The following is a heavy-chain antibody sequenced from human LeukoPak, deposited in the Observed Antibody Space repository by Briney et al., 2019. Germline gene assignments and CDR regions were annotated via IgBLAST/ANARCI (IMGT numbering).Heavy chain of an antibody. Sequence: SETLSLTCTVSGGSISSYYWSWIRQPAGKGLEWIGRIYTSGSTNYNPSLQSRVTMSVDTSKNQFSLKLSSVTAADTAVYYCARGIDYYDSSGYFYFDYWGQGTLVTVSS. V-gene: IGHV4-4*07. CDR1: GGSISSYY. CDR3: ARGIDYYDSSGYFYFDY. CDR2: IYTSGST. J-gene: IGHJ4*02. D-gene: IGHD3-22*01.